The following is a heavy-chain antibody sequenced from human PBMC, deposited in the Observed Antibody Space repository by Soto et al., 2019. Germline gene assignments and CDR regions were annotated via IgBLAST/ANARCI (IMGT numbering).Heavy chain of an antibody. CDR3: ARDNGYDAATLDY. CDR1: GFTFSTRS. J-gene: IGHJ4*02. CDR2: ISSSSSNI. V-gene: IGHV3-21*02. Sequence: EVQLVESGGGLVKPGGSLRLSCTTSGFTFSTRSMNWVRQAPGKGLEWVSSISSSSSNIYYADSVKGRFTISRDNAKNSLYLQMNSLRADVTAVYYCARDNGYDAATLDYWGQGTLVTVSS. D-gene: IGHD5-12*01.